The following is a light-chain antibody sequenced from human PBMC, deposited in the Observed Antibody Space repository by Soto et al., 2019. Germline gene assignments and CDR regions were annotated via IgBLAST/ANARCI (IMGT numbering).Light chain of an antibody. CDR3: SSYAGTSTGV. Sequence: QSALTQPASVSGSPGQSSTISCTGTSSDVGSYKLVSWYQQHPGKAPKLMIYEGSKRPSGVSNRFSGSKSANTASLTISGRQSEDEADYSSSSYAGTSTGVFGGGTK. CDR2: EGS. J-gene: IGLJ3*02. CDR1: SSDVGSYKL. V-gene: IGLV2-23*01.